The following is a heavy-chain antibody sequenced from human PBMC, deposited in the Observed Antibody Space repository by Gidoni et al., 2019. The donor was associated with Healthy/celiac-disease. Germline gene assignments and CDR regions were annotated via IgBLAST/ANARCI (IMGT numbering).Heavy chain of an antibody. CDR3: ARDRRDNWNYEAHDAFDI. D-gene: IGHD1-7*01. CDR1: GCSISSGGYY. J-gene: IGHJ3*02. V-gene: IGHV4-31*03. CDR2: IYYSGST. Sequence: QVQLQESGPGLGKPSQTLSLTCTVSGCSISSGGYYWSWIRQHPGKGLEWIGYIYYSGSTYYNPALKSRVTISVDTSKNQFSLKLSSVTAADTAVYYCARDRRDNWNYEAHDAFDIWGQGTMVTVSS.